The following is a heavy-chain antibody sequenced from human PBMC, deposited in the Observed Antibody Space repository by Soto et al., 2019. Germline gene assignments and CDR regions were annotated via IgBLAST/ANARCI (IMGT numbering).Heavy chain of an antibody. J-gene: IGHJ4*02. CDR2: IYHSGST. Sequence: SETLSLTCAVSSGSISSSNWWSWVRQPPGKGLEWIGEIYHSGSTNYNPSLKSRVTISVDKSKNQFSLKLSSVTAADTAVYYCARSLRLYSSSWYDFDYWGQGTLVTVSS. V-gene: IGHV4-4*02. CDR1: SGSISSSNW. CDR3: ARSLRLYSSSWYDFDY. D-gene: IGHD6-13*01.